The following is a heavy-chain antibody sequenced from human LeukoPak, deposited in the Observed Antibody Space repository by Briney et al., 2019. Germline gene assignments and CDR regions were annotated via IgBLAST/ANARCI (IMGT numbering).Heavy chain of an antibody. J-gene: IGHJ4*02. Sequence: GASVKVSCKASGYTFTGYYMHWVRQAPGQGLEWMGWINPNSGGTNYAQNFQGRVTMTRDTSISTAYMELGKVRSDDTAVYYCARDSGNPGDNWGQGTVVTVSS. CDR3: ARDSGNPGDN. D-gene: IGHD3-10*01. CDR2: INPNSGGT. V-gene: IGHV1-2*02. CDR1: GYTFTGYY.